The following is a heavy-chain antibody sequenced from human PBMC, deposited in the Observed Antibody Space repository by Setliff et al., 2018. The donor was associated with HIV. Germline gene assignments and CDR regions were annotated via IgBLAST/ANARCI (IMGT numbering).Heavy chain of an antibody. CDR1: GGSISSGIYY. CDR2: VYTTGGT. J-gene: IGHJ4*02. Sequence: PSETLSLTCTVSGGSISSGIYYWIWIRQPAGKGLEWIGHVYTTGGTNYNPSLKSRVTISVDTSKNQFSLKLTSVTAADTAVYYCVTSSSWSSRLNFWGPGMLVTVSS. V-gene: IGHV4-61*09. CDR3: VTSSSWSSRLNF. D-gene: IGHD2-2*01.